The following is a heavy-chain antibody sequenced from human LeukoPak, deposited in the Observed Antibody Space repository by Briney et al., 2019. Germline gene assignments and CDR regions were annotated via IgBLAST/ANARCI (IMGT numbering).Heavy chain of an antibody. V-gene: IGHV4-39*01. D-gene: IGHD3-22*01. Sequence: SETLSLTCTVSGGSISSSSYYWGWSRQPPGKGLEWIGSIYYSGSTYYNPSLKSRVTISVDTSKNQFSLKLSSVTAADTAVYYCARHGNYDSSGYYSAFDYWGQGTLVTVSS. CDR3: ARHGNYDSSGYYSAFDY. J-gene: IGHJ4*02. CDR2: IYYSGST. CDR1: GGSISSSSYY.